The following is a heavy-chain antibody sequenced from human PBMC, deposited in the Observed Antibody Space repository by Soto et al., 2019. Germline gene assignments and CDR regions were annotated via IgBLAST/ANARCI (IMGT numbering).Heavy chain of an antibody. D-gene: IGHD3-10*01. V-gene: IGHV4-34*01. CDR3: ARGRLLWFGETLRGMDV. J-gene: IGHJ6*02. Sequence: SETLFLTCAVYGGSFSGYYWSWIRQPPGKGLEWIGEINHSGSTNYNPSLKSRVTISVDTSKNQFSLKLSSVTAADTAVYYCARGRLLWFGETLRGMDVWGQGTTVTVSS. CDR1: GGSFSGYY. CDR2: INHSGST.